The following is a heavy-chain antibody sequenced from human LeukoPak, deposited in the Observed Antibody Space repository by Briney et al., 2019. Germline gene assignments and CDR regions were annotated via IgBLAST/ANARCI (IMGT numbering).Heavy chain of an antibody. CDR2: ISSSSSYI. V-gene: IGHV3-21*01. D-gene: IGHD3-9*01. Sequence: KPGGSLRLSCAASGFTFSSYSMNWVRQAPGKGLEWVSSISSSSSYIYYADSVKGRFTISRDNAKNSLYLQMNSLRAEDTAVYYCAGDDILTGYFNDAFDIWGQGTMVTVSS. CDR1: GFTFSSYS. J-gene: IGHJ3*02. CDR3: AGDDILTGYFNDAFDI.